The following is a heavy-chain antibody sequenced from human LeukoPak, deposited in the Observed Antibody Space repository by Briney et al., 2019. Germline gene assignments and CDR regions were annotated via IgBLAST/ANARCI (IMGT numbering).Heavy chain of an antibody. CDR1: GDSISLSFYY. Sequence: SETLSLTCSVSGDSISLSFYYWGWIRQPPGKALEWIGSVYYSGTTSYNPSLKSRVTISVDMSKNHFSLRLRSVTAADTAMYYCARDLQTWELLNWGQGTLVTVSS. D-gene: IGHD1-26*01. CDR3: ARDLQTWELLN. CDR2: VYYSGTT. J-gene: IGHJ4*02. V-gene: IGHV4-39*07.